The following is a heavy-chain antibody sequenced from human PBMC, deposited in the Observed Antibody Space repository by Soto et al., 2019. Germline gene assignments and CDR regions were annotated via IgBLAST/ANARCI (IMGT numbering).Heavy chain of an antibody. CDR1: GFTFSSYA. J-gene: IGHJ4*02. V-gene: IGHV3-33*01. D-gene: IGHD5-18*01. CDR3: AREGGKYSYGPYYFDY. Sequence: QVQLVDSGGGVVQPGRSLRLSCAASGFTFSSYAMHWVRQAPGKGLEWVASIWYDGSYKYYGDSVRGRFTISRDVSKNTLDLQMNSLRAEDTAVYYCAREGGKYSYGPYYFDYWGQGTLVTVSS. CDR2: IWYDGSYK.